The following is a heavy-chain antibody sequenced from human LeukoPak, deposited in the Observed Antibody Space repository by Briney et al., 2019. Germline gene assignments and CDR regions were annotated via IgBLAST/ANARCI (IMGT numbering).Heavy chain of an antibody. Sequence: ASVKVSCKASGGTFNNYVISWVRQAPGQGLEWMGGIIPIFGTTNYAQKFQGRVTINADKSTSTVYIELSSLRSEDTAVYYCARTRFPYYRLSVADYYHMDVWGKGTTVTVSS. CDR3: ARTRFPYYRLSVADYYHMDV. CDR1: GGTFNNYV. D-gene: IGHD3-10*01. V-gene: IGHV1-69*06. CDR2: IIPIFGTT. J-gene: IGHJ6*03.